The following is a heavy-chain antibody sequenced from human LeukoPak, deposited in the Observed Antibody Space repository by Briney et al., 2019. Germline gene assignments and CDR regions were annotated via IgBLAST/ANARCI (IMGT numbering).Heavy chain of an antibody. CDR2: IYYSGST. CDR3: ARAEGSSSWYEYFQH. J-gene: IGHJ1*01. V-gene: IGHV4-59*01. Sequence: SETLSLTCIVSGDSISSYYWSWIRQPPGKGLEWIGYIYYSGSTYYNPSLKSRITMSVDTSKNQFSLKLSSVTAADTAVYYCARAEGSSSWYEYFQHWGQGTLVAVSS. CDR1: GDSISSYY. D-gene: IGHD6-13*01.